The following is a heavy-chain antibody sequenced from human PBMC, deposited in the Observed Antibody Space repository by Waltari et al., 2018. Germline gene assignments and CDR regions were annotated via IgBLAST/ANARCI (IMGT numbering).Heavy chain of an antibody. V-gene: IGHV1-46*01. CDR2: INPSGGRT. J-gene: IGHJ6*02. Sequence: QVQLVQSGAEVKQPGASVKVSCKASGYTFTSYYMHWVRQAPGQGLEWMGRINPSGGRTSYVQKFQGRVTMTRNTSTSTVYMELSSVRSEDTAVYYCAREQDYYYYYGMDVWGQGTTVTVSS. CDR3: AREQDYYYYYGMDV. CDR1: GYTFTSYY.